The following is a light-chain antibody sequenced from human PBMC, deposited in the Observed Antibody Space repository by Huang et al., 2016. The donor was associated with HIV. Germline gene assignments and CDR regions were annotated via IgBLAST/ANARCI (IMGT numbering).Light chain of an antibody. CDR1: QSISSY. CDR3: QQSYSTPRT. J-gene: IGKJ2*01. Sequence: DTQMTQSPSSLSASVGDRVTLTCRSSQSISSYLNWYQLKPGKAPKLLIYAASTLQSVRPSRFSGSGSETDFTLTISSLQPEDFATYYCQQSYSTPRTFGQGTNLEIK. CDR2: AAS. V-gene: IGKV1-39*01.